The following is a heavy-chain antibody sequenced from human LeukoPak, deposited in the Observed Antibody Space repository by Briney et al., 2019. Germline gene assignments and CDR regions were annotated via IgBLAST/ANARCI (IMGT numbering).Heavy chain of an antibody. CDR2: INPNSGGT. D-gene: IGHD2-2*01. CDR3: ARESGRTCSSTSCYGYYYGMDV. CDR1: GYTFTSYY. J-gene: IGHJ6*02. V-gene: IGHV1-2*02. Sequence: GASVKVSCKASGYTFTSYYMHWVRQAPGQGLEWMGWINPNSGGTNYAQKFQGRVTMTRDTSISTAYMELSRLRSDDTAVYYCARESGRTCSSTSCYGYYYGMDVWGQGTTVTVSS.